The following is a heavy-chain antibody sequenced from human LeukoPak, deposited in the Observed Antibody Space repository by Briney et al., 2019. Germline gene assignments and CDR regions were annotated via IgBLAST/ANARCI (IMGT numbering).Heavy chain of an antibody. Sequence: GGSLRLSCAASGFTFSTYDMTWVRQAPGKGLEWVSAISGSGGSTYYADSVKGRFTISRDNSKNTLYLPMNSLRAEDTAVYYCAKFSGYYGSGSFHFDYWGQGTLVTVSS. D-gene: IGHD3-10*01. J-gene: IGHJ4*02. CDR1: GFTFSTYD. CDR3: AKFSGYYGSGSFHFDY. V-gene: IGHV3-23*01. CDR2: ISGSGGST.